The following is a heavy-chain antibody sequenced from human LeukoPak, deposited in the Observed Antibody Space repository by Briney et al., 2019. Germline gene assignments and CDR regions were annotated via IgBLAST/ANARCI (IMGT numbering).Heavy chain of an antibody. D-gene: IGHD3-22*01. CDR3: ARRAGALYYYDTSGPFDH. Sequence: GGSLRLSCAASGFTVSNNYMSWVRQAPGQGLEWVSVIYTGGSTHYADSVKGRFIISRDNSKNTLYLQMNSLRADDTAVYFCARRAGALYYYDTSGPFDHWGRGTLVTVSS. CDR1: GFTVSNNY. V-gene: IGHV3-53*01. CDR2: IYTGGST. J-gene: IGHJ4*02.